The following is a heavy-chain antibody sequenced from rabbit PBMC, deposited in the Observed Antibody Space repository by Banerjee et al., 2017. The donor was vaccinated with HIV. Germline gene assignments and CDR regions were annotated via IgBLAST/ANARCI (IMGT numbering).Heavy chain of an antibody. CDR3: ARAGSTYYNVWNL. Sequence: QSLEESGGDLVKPGASLTLTCTVSGFSLSSYAMSWVRQAPGKGLEWIGIIYVGSGGTYYASWAKGRFTISKTSSTTVTLQMTSLTAADTATYFCARAGSTYYNVWNLWGPGTLVTVS. V-gene: IGHV1S40*01. CDR2: IYVGSGGT. CDR1: GFSLSSYA. D-gene: IGHD8-1*01. J-gene: IGHJ4*01.